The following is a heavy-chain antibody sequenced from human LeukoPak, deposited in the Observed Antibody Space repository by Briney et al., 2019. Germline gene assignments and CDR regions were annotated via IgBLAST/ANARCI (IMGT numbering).Heavy chain of an antibody. D-gene: IGHD3-10*01. CDR2: VYYSGST. V-gene: IGHV4-59*01. J-gene: IGHJ5*02. CDR1: GGSISSYY. CDR3: ARGGGSGRGNWFDP. Sequence: SETLSLTCTVSGGSISSYYWSWIRQPPGKGLEGIGYVYYSGSTNYNPSLKSRGTISVDTSKSQFSLKLTSVTAADTAVYYCARGGGSGRGNWFDPWGQGSLVIVSS.